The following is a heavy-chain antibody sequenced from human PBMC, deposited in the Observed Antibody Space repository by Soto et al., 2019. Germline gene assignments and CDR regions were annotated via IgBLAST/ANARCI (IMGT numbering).Heavy chain of an antibody. Sequence: ASVKVSCKASGYAFTGYYMHWVRQAPGQGLEWMGWINPNSGGTNYAQKFQGWVTMTRDTSISTAYMELSRLRSDDTAVYYCARAQSRGSGGYYYYYGMDVWGQGTTVTVSS. CDR2: INPNSGGT. V-gene: IGHV1-2*04. CDR1: GYAFTGYY. J-gene: IGHJ6*02. CDR3: ARAQSRGSGGYYYYYGMDV. D-gene: IGHD3-16*01.